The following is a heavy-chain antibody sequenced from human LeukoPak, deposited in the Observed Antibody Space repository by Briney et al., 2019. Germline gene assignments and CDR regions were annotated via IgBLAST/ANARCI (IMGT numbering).Heavy chain of an antibody. Sequence: GGSLRLSCAASGFSFSSSWMTWVRQAPGKGLEWVATIKQDGSEKFYVSSVKGRFTISRDNTKDSLYLQMNSLRADDTAVYYCASLWDDGYWGQGTLVTVSS. J-gene: IGHJ4*02. CDR3: ASLWDDGY. D-gene: IGHD1-1*01. CDR2: IKQDGSEK. V-gene: IGHV3-7*02. CDR1: GFSFSSSW.